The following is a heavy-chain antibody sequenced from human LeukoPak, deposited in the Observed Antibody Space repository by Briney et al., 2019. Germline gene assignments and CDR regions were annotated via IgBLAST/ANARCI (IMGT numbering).Heavy chain of an antibody. D-gene: IGHD3-10*01. CDR1: GGSISSSSYY. V-gene: IGHV4-39*01. Sequence: SETLSLTCTVSGGSISSSSYYWGWIRQPPGKGLEWIGSIYYSGSTYYNPSLKSRVTISVDTSKNQFSLKLSSVTAADTAVYYCARSITMVRGVIDYFDYWGQGTVVTVSS. CDR2: IYYSGST. J-gene: IGHJ4*02. CDR3: ARSITMVRGVIDYFDY.